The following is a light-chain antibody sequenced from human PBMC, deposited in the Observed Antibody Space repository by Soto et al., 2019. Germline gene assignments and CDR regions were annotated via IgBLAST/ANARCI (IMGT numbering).Light chain of an antibody. CDR1: PSLLHSNGFQY. J-gene: IGKJ1*01. Sequence: GMTKSPPSLCVTPGEPASIAFRYSPSLLHSNGFQYLDWYLKKPGQSPQLLIYLGFNRASGVPDRFSGSGSGTDFTLKISRVEVEDVGIYFCMQPLEAPWTFGQGTKVDIK. CDR3: MQPLEAPWT. V-gene: IGKV2-28*01. CDR2: LGF.